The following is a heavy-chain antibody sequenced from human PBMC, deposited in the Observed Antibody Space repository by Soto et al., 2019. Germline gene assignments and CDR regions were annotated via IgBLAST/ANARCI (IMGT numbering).Heavy chain of an antibody. D-gene: IGHD2-21*01. CDR3: ASTSPAATIIDI. CDR1: GGSISSYY. J-gene: IGHJ3*02. CDR2: IYYSGST. V-gene: IGHV4-59*08. Sequence: SETLSLTCTVSGGSISSYYWSWIRQPPGKGLEWIGYIYYSGSTNYNPSLKSRVTISVDTSKNQFSLKLSSVTAADTAVYYCASTSPAATIIDIWGQGTMVTVSS.